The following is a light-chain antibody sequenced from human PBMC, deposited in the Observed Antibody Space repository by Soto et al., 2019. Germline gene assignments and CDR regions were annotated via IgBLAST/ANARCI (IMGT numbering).Light chain of an antibody. CDR3: QRYGSSPYT. CDR1: QTVVRNF. Sequence: EIVLTQSPGPLSLSPGERATLSCRASQTVVRNFLAWYQQKPGQAPRLLIHGASSRATGIPDRFSGSGSGTDFPLTISRLEPEDFAVYYCQRYGSSPYTFGQGTKVEIE. V-gene: IGKV3-20*01. CDR2: GAS. J-gene: IGKJ2*01.